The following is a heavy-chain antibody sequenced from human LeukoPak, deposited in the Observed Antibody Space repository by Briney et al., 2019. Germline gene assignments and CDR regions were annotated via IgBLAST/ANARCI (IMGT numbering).Heavy chain of an antibody. CDR1: GFTFSEYS. CDR3: ARDKEREGTYYDFWSGTSYYYYGMDV. CDR2: ISSRSSYI. Sequence: PGGSLRLSCAASGFTFSEYSMNWVRQAPGKGLEWVSSISSRSSYIYYADSVKGRFTISRDNAKNSLFLQMNSLRAADTAVYYCARDKEREGTYYDFWSGTSYYYYGMDVWGQGTTVTVSS. V-gene: IGHV3-21*01. D-gene: IGHD3-3*01. J-gene: IGHJ6*02.